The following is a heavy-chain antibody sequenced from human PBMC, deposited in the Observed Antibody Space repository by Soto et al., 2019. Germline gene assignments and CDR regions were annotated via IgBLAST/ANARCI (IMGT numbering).Heavy chain of an antibody. CDR1: GFTFSSCG. J-gene: IGHJ3*01. Sequence: GGSLRLSCAASGFTFSSCGMHWVRQAPGKGLEWVAVIWYDGSNKYYADSVKGRFTISRDNSKNTLYLQMNSLRAEDTAVYYCAKTWIVVLPGDDAIDLPGQGTMVTVSS. CDR3: AKTWIVVLPGDDAIDL. CDR2: IWYDGSNK. D-gene: IGHD2-2*01. V-gene: IGHV3-33*06.